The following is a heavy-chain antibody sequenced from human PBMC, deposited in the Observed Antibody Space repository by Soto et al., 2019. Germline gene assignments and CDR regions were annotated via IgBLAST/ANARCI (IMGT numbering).Heavy chain of an antibody. CDR3: AKGNSGSPYGAFDY. J-gene: IGHJ4*02. Sequence: PGGSLRLSCAVSGFTFSTYGMHWVRQAPGKGLEWVAVISHDGSQKYYADSVKDRFTISRDTSNNALFLQMNSLRAEDTALYYCAKGNSGSPYGAFDYWGRGTQVTVSS. D-gene: IGHD1-26*01. CDR1: GFTFSTYG. V-gene: IGHV3-30*18. CDR2: ISHDGSQK.